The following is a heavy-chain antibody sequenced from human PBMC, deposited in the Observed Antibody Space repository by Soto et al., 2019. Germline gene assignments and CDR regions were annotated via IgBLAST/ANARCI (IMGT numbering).Heavy chain of an antibody. Sequence: SSETLSLTCAVYGGSFSGYYWSWIRQPPGKGLEWIGEINHSGSTNYNPSLKSRVTISVDRSKNQFSLKLSSVTAADTAVYYCARHFSVDYFNYWGQGDLVTVSS. CDR1: GGSFSGYY. CDR2: INHSGST. CDR3: ARHFSVDYFNY. V-gene: IGHV4-34*01. J-gene: IGHJ4*02.